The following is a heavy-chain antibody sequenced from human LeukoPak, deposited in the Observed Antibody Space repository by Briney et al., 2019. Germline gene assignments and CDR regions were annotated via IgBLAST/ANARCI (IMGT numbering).Heavy chain of an antibody. J-gene: IGHJ4*02. V-gene: IGHV3-11*01. Sequence: PGESLRLSCAASGFTFSDYYMSWIRQAPGKGLEWVSYISSSGSTVYYADSVKGRFTISRDNAKNSLYLQMNSLRAEDTAVYYCARDFRDDSSGWDYWGQGTLVTVSS. CDR3: ARDFRDDSSGWDY. CDR2: ISSSGSTV. D-gene: IGHD6-19*01. CDR1: GFTFSDYY.